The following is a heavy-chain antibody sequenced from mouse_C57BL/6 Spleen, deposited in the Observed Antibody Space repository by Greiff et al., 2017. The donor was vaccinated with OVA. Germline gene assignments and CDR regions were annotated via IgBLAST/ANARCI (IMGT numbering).Heavy chain of an antibody. CDR3: ARGAKDYAMDY. V-gene: IGHV5-4*03. CDR2: ISDAGSYT. CDR1: GFTFSSYA. J-gene: IGHJ4*01. Sequence: EVKLMESGGGLVKPGGSLKLSCAASGFTFSSYAMSWVRQTPEKRLEWVATISDAGSYTYYPDNVKGRFTISRDNAKNNLYLQMSHLKSEDTAMYYCARGAKDYAMDYWGQGTSVTVSS.